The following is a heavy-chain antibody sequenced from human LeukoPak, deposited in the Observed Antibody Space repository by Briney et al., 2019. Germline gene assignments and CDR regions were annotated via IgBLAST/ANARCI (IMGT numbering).Heavy chain of an antibody. CDR3: ARKGHYYDGSGYFGAFDI. D-gene: IGHD3-22*01. Sequence: ASVKVSCKASGYTFTSYGISWVRQAPGQGLEWMGWISAYNGNTNYAQKLQGRVTMTTDTSTSTAYMELRSLRSDDTAVYYCARKGHYYDGSGYFGAFDIWGQGTMVTVSS. V-gene: IGHV1-18*01. CDR2: ISAYNGNT. J-gene: IGHJ3*02. CDR1: GYTFTSYG.